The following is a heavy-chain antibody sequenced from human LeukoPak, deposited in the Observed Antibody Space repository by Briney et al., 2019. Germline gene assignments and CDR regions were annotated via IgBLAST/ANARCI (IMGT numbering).Heavy chain of an antibody. Sequence: SVKVSCKASGGTFSSYAISWVRQAPGQGLEWMGGIIPIFGTANYAQKFQGRVTITADESTSTAYMELSSLRSEDTAVYYCARGERRNDFWSGYSAEHYYYMDVWGKGTTVTVSS. V-gene: IGHV1-69*13. CDR1: GGTFSSYA. CDR3: ARGERRNDFWSGYSAEHYYYMDV. CDR2: IIPIFGTA. J-gene: IGHJ6*03. D-gene: IGHD3-3*01.